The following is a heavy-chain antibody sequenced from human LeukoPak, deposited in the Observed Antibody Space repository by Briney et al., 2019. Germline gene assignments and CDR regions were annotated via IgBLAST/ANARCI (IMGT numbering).Heavy chain of an antibody. CDR3: VTDIRSGWRNY. CDR2: FDPEDGEA. CDR1: GYTLTESS. Sequence: GASVKVSCKVSGYTLTESSVHWVRQPPGKGLEWMGGFDPEDGEAIYAPKIQGRVTMTEDTSTDTAYLELRSLRSDDTAVYYCVTDIRSGWRNYWGQGTLITVSS. D-gene: IGHD6-19*01. J-gene: IGHJ4*02. V-gene: IGHV1-24*01.